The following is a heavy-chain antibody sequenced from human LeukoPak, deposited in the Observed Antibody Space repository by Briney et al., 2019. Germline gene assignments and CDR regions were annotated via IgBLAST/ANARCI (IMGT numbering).Heavy chain of an antibody. Sequence: PSETLSLTCTVSGGSISSYYWSWIRQPPGKGLEWIGYIYYSGSTNYNPSLKSRVTISVDTSKNQFSLKLSSVTAADTAVYYCARDDPDNSSSWYLVDYWGQGTLVTVSS. D-gene: IGHD6-13*01. CDR1: GGSISSYY. V-gene: IGHV4-59*01. CDR2: IYYSGST. J-gene: IGHJ4*02. CDR3: ARDDPDNSSSWYLVDY.